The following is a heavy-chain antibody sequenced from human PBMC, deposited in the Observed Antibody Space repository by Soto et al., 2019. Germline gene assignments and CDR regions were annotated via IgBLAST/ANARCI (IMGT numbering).Heavy chain of an antibody. CDR1: GGTFSSYA. CDR3: ARDRGPSSGYYPYWFDP. CDR2: IIPIFGTA. Sequence: ASVKVSCKASGGTFSSYAISWVRQAPGQGLEWMGEIIPIFGTANYAQKYQGRVTITADESTSTAYMELSSLRSEDTAVYYCARDRGPSSGYYPYWFDPWGQGTLVTVSS. J-gene: IGHJ5*02. V-gene: IGHV1-69*13. D-gene: IGHD3-22*01.